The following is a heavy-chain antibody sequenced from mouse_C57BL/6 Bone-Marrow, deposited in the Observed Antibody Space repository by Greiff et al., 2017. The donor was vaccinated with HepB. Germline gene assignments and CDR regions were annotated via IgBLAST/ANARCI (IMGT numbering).Heavy chain of an antibody. CDR3: ARNYYALYYAMDY. J-gene: IGHJ4*01. V-gene: IGHV2-2*01. CDR2: IWSGGST. Sequence: VHLVESGPGLVQPSQSLSITCTVSGFSLTSYGVHWVRQSPGKGLEWLGVIWSGGSTDYNAAFISRLSISKDNSKSQVFFKMNSLQADDTAIYYCARNYYALYYAMDYWGQGTSVTVSS. D-gene: IGHD1-1*01. CDR1: GFSLTSYG.